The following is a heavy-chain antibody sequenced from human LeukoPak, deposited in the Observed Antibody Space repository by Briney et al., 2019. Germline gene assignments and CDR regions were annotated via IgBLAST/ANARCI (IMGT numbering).Heavy chain of an antibody. CDR2: INPKIGGT. Sequence: ASVKVSCKASGYTFADYYIHWVRQAPGQGLEWMGWINPKIGGTNYAQKFQGRVTMTRDTSISTAYMELIRLRSDDTAVYYCAREIGSGSFPDNWGQGTLVTVSS. V-gene: IGHV1-2*02. CDR1: GYTFADYY. CDR3: AREIGSGSFPDN. J-gene: IGHJ4*02. D-gene: IGHD3-10*01.